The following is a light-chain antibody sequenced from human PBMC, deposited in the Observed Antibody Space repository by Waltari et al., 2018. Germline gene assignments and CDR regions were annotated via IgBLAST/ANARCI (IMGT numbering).Light chain of an antibody. CDR1: QSVFYSSNKKNY. CDR3: QQYYNTPYS. V-gene: IGKV4-1*01. CDR2: WAS. Sequence: DIVMTQSPDSLAVSLGERATVNCTSSQSVFYSSNKKNYLAWYQQKPGQPPKLLIYWASTRESGVPDRFSGSGSGTDFTLTISSLQAEDVAVYHCQQYYNTPYSYGQGTKLEIK. J-gene: IGKJ2*03.